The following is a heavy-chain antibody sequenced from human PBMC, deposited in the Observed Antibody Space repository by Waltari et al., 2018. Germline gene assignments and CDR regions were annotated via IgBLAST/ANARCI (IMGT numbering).Heavy chain of an antibody. J-gene: IGHJ4*02. D-gene: IGHD2-21*02. CDR2: IYYSGST. V-gene: IGHV4-59*11. CDR3: ARGGGVVTRPIDY. Sequence: QVQLQESGPGLVKPSETLSLTCTVSGGSISSHYWSWIRQPPGKGLEWIGYIYYSGSTNYHPSLKSRVTISVDTSKNQFSLKLSSVTAADTAVYYCARGGGVVTRPIDYWGQGTLVTVSS. CDR1: GGSISSHY.